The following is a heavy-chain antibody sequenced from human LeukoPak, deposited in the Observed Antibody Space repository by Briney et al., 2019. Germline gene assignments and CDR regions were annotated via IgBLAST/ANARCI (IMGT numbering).Heavy chain of an antibody. CDR2: IGTAGGT. D-gene: IGHD3-16*01. CDR1: GFTFSSYD. Sequence: GGSLRLSCAASGFTFSSYDMHWVRQATGKGLEWVSAIGTAGGTYYPGSVKGRFTISRENAKNSLYLQMNSLRAGDTAVYYCARGGRSGWYFDLWGRGTLVTVSS. CDR3: ARGGRSGWYFDL. J-gene: IGHJ2*01. V-gene: IGHV3-13*01.